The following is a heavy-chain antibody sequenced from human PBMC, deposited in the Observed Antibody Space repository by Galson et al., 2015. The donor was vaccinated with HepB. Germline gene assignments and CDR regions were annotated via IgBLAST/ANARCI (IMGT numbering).Heavy chain of an antibody. Sequence: SLRLSCAASGFTFSNAWMNWVRQAPGKGLEWVGRIKSKTDGGTTDYAAPVKGRFTISRDDSKSTLYLQMNSLKTEDTAVYYCTTDLLRWHLNPRYYFDYWGQGTLVTVSS. D-gene: IGHD4-23*01. CDR2: IKSKTDGGTT. CDR3: TTDLLRWHLNPRYYFDY. J-gene: IGHJ4*02. CDR1: GFTFSNAW. V-gene: IGHV3-15*07.